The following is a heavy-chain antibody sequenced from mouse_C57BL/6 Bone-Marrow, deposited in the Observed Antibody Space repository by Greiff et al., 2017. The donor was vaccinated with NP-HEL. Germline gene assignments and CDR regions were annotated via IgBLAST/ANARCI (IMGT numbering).Heavy chain of an antibody. Sequence: DVKLQESGPVLVKPGPSVKISCKASGFTFTDYYMHWVKQSHGKSLEWIGLVYPYNGGTSYNQKFKGKATLTVDTSSSTAYMELNSLTSEDSAVYYCAREFYYGSSYDFDYWGQGTTLTVSS. V-gene: IGHV1-36*01. CDR3: AREFYYGSSYDFDY. CDR1: GFTFTDYY. CDR2: VYPYNGGT. D-gene: IGHD1-1*01. J-gene: IGHJ2*01.